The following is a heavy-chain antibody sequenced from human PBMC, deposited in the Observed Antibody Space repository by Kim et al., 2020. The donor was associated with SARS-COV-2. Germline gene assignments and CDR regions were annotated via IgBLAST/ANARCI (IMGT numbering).Heavy chain of an antibody. D-gene: IGHD3-3*01. J-gene: IGHJ4*02. Sequence: AETGKGGLTISRDNAKNTRYLQMNSLRAEDTAVYYCARTEWLGSYYYFDYWGQGTLVTVSS. V-gene: IGHV3-30*01. CDR3: ARTEWLGSYYYFDY.